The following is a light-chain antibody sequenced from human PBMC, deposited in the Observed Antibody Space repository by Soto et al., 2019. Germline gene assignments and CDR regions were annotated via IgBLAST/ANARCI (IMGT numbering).Light chain of an antibody. V-gene: IGLV2-14*01. Sequence: QSALTQPASVSGSPGQSITISCTGTSSDVGRYNYVSWYQQHPGKAPKLIIYDVSYRPSGVSDRFSGSKSGNTAFLTISGLQAEDEADYYCSSYTGSSTSFGGGTQLTVL. CDR3: SSYTGSSTS. CDR1: SSDVGRYNY. J-gene: IGLJ3*02. CDR2: DVS.